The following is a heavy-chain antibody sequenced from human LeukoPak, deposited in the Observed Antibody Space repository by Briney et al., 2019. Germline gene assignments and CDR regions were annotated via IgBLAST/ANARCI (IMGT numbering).Heavy chain of an antibody. Sequence: SETLSLTCTVSGGSISSSSYYRGWIRQPPGKGLEWIGSIYYSGSTYYNPSLKSRVTISVDTSKNQFSLKLSSVTAADTAVYYCARHRWGGSSWFRSNAFDIWGQGTMVTVSS. CDR2: IYYSGST. CDR3: ARHRWGGSSWFRSNAFDI. V-gene: IGHV4-39*01. CDR1: GGSISSSSYY. D-gene: IGHD6-13*01. J-gene: IGHJ3*02.